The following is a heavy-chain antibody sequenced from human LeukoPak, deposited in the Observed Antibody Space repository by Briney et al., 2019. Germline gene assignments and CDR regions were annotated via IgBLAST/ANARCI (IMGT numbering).Heavy chain of an antibody. Sequence: SETLSLTCAVYGGSFSGYYWSWIRQPPGKGLEWIGEINHSGSTDYNPSLKSRVTISVDTSKNQFSLKLSSVTAADTAVYYCATPRGEVRGLDYWGQGTLVTVSS. J-gene: IGHJ4*02. D-gene: IGHD3-10*01. CDR2: INHSGST. CDR3: ATPRGEVRGLDY. CDR1: GGSFSGYY. V-gene: IGHV4-34*01.